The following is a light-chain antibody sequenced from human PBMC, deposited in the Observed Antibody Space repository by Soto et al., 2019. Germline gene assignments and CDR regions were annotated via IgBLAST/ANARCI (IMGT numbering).Light chain of an antibody. CDR1: QSVSSN. J-gene: IGKJ5*01. Sequence: EIVMTQSPAKLYVSPGERATLYCCASQSVSSNLAWYQQTPGQAHRLLIYDAYNRATGIPARFSGSGSGTDFTLTISRLEPEDFAVYYCQQRSYWSPITVGHWKRREIK. V-gene: IGKV3-11*01. CDR3: QQRSYWSPIT. CDR2: DAY.